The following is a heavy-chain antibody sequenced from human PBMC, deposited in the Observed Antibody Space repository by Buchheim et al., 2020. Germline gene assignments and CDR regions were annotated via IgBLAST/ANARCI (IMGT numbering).Heavy chain of an antibody. CDR1: GGSVSSGSYY. Sequence: QVQLQESGPGLVKPSETLSLTCTVSGGSVSSGSYYWSWIRQPPGKGLEWIGYIYYSGSTNYNPSLKSRVTISVDTSKNQFSLKLSSVTAADTAVYYCARVVWGVVVRGRWFDPWGQGTL. V-gene: IGHV4-61*01. CDR2: IYYSGST. CDR3: ARVVWGVVVRGRWFDP. J-gene: IGHJ5*02. D-gene: IGHD3-10*01.